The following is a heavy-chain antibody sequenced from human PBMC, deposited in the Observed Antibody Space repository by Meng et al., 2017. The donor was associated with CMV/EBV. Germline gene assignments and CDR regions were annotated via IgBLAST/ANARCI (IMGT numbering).Heavy chain of an antibody. V-gene: IGHV4-34*01. Sequence: GSLRLSCAVYGGSFSGYYWSWIRRPPGKGLEWIGEINHSGSTNYNPSLKSRVTISVDTSKNQFSLKLSSVTAADTAVYYCARGLKKNRDIVVVPAASRNAFDIWGQGTMVTVSS. J-gene: IGHJ3*02. D-gene: IGHD2-2*01. CDR2: INHSGST. CDR3: ARGLKKNRDIVVVPAASRNAFDI. CDR1: GGSFSGYY.